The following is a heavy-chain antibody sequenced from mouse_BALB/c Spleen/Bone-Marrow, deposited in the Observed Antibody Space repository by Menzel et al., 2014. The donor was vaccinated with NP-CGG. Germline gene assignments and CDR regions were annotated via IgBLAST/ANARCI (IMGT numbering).Heavy chain of an antibody. V-gene: IGHV1-80*01. CDR2: IYPGDGDT. J-gene: IGHJ2*01. CDR1: GYAFSSYW. Sequence: VHLVESGAELVRPGSSVKISCKASGYAFSSYWMNWVKQRPGQGLEWIGQIYPGDGDTNYNGKFKGKATLTADKSSSTAYMQLSSLTSEDSAVYFCARQYGNYLDYWGQGTTLTVSS. D-gene: IGHD2-10*02. CDR3: ARQYGNYLDY.